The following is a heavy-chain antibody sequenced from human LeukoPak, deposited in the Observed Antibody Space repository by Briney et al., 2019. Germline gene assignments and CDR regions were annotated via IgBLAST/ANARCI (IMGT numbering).Heavy chain of an antibody. Sequence: SETLSLTCTVSGGSISSYYWSWIRQPAGKGLEWIGRIYTSGSTNYNPSLKSRVTMSVDTSKNQFSLKLSSVTAADTAVYYCAREEGEGIAAAGTLYYFDYWGQGTLVTVSS. CDR3: AREEGEGIAAAGTLYYFDY. CDR1: GGSISSYY. J-gene: IGHJ4*02. D-gene: IGHD6-13*01. V-gene: IGHV4-4*07. CDR2: IYTSGST.